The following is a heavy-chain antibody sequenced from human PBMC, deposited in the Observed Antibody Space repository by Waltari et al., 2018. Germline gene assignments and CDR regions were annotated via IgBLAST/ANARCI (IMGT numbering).Heavy chain of an antibody. V-gene: IGHV4-4*02. Sequence: QVQLQESGPGLVKPSGTMSLTCAVSGGSISISNWGSWVRQPPGKGLEWIGEIYHSGSTNYNPSLKSRVTISVDKSKNQFSLKLSSVTAADTAVYYCARDRGTRSVQGVTYYFDYWGQGTLVTVSS. D-gene: IGHD3-10*01. CDR1: GGSISISNW. CDR2: IYHSGST. J-gene: IGHJ4*02. CDR3: ARDRGTRSVQGVTYYFDY.